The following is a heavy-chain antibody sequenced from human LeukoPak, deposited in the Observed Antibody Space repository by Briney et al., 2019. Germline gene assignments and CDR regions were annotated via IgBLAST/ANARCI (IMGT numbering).Heavy chain of an antibody. CDR1: GFTFSSYG. CDR2: IRYDGSNK. V-gene: IGHV3-30*02. Sequence: GGSLRLSCAASGFTFSSYGMHWVRQAPGKGLEWVAFIRYDGSNKYYADSVKGRFTISRDNSKNTLYLQMNSLRAEDTAVYYCARGGVIAVAGRDLFVYWGQGTLVTVSS. D-gene: IGHD6-19*01. CDR3: ARGGVIAVAGRDLFVY. J-gene: IGHJ4*02.